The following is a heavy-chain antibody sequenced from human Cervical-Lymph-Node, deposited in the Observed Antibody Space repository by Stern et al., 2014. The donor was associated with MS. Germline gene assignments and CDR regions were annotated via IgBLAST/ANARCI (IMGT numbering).Heavy chain of an antibody. CDR2: IIPILGIA. V-gene: IGHV1-69*09. CDR3: AGRLPGPDSSGYLFDY. Sequence: QVQLVESGAEVKKPGSSVKVSCKASGGTFSSYTISWVRQPPGQGLEWMGRIIPILGIANYAQKFQGRVTITADKSTSTAYMELSSLRSEDTAVYYCAGRLPGPDSSGYLFDYWGQGTLVTVSS. J-gene: IGHJ4*02. CDR1: GGTFSSYT. D-gene: IGHD3-22*01.